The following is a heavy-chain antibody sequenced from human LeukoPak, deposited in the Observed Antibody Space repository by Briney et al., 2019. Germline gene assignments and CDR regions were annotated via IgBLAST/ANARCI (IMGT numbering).Heavy chain of an antibody. J-gene: IGHJ4*02. D-gene: IGHD5-12*01. CDR3: AIPREGLRNLRAFDY. V-gene: IGHV4-38-2*02. CDR2: ISHRGST. Sequence: SETLSLACTVSGYSISNGYYWGWSRQPPGKGLEWVGSISHRGSTYYNPSLRRRITISLDRSKQKFSLKLTSVTAADTAVYYCAIPREGLRNLRAFDYWGQGTLVTVSS. CDR1: GYSISNGYY.